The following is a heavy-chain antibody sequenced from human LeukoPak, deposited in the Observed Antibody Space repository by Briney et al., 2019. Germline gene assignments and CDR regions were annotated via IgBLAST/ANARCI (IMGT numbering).Heavy chain of an antibody. CDR3: ARAGGRSWSDP. Sequence: RASVKVSCKASGYSFTDKYMHWVRQAPGQGLEWMGWINPNSGGTNYAQKFQGRVTMTTDTSMSTAYMELSRLTSDDTAVYYCARAGGRSWSDPWGQGTLVTVSS. CDR2: INPNSGGT. J-gene: IGHJ5*02. CDR1: GYSFTDKY. V-gene: IGHV1-2*02.